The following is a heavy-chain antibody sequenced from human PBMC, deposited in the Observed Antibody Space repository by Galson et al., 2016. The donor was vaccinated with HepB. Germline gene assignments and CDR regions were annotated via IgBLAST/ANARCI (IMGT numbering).Heavy chain of an antibody. D-gene: IGHD3-3*01. V-gene: IGHV4-39*01. CDR2: IYYSGST. CDR3: ARHERYYDFRSGYPNWFDP. J-gene: IGHJ5*02. CDR1: GGSISSSSYY. Sequence: SETLSLTCTVSGGSISSSSYYWGWIRQPPGKGLEWIGSIYYSGSTYYNPSLKSRVTISVDTSKNQFSLKLSSLTAADTAVYYCARHERYYDFRSGYPNWFDPWGQGTLVTVSS.